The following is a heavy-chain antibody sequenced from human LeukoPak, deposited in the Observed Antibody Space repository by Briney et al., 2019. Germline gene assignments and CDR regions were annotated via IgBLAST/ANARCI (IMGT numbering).Heavy chain of an antibody. J-gene: IGHJ3*02. CDR2: ISAHNGNT. D-gene: IGHD2-2*01. Sequence: ASVKVSCKASGYTFTSYGISWVRQAPGQGRVWMGWISAHNGNTNYAQKFQGGVTITTDTSTSTTYMGLRSLRSDDTAVYYCARGLPLDIVIIPADAFDIWGQGTMVTVSS. CDR3: ARGLPLDIVIIPADAFDI. CDR1: GYTFTSYG. V-gene: IGHV1-18*01.